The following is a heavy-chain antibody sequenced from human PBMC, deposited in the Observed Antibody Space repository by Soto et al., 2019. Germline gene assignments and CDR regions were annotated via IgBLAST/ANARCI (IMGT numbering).Heavy chain of an antibody. D-gene: IGHD1-26*01. CDR1: GFTFSSYA. J-gene: IGHJ5*01. V-gene: IGHV3-30-3*01. CDR2: ISYDGSNK. CDR3: AREGGSYYRTLGS. Sequence: QVQLVESGGGVVQPGRSLRLSCAASGFTFSSYAMHWVRQAPGKGLEWVAVISYDGSNKYYADSVKGRFTISRDNSKNTLYLQMNSLRAEDTAVYYCAREGGSYYRTLGSWGQGTLVTVSS.